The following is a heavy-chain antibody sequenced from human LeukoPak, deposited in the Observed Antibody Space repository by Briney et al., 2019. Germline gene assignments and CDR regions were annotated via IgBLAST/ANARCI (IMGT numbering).Heavy chain of an antibody. CDR3: AREAGSWYEVWFDP. J-gene: IGHJ5*02. CDR1: GFTFSSYW. Sequence: GGSLRLSCAASGFTFSSYWMSWVRQAPGKGLEWVANIKQDGSEKYYVDSVKGRFTISRDNAKNSLYLQMNSLRAEDTAVYYCAREAGSWYEVWFDPWGQGTLVTVSS. V-gene: IGHV3-7*01. CDR2: IKQDGSEK. D-gene: IGHD6-13*01.